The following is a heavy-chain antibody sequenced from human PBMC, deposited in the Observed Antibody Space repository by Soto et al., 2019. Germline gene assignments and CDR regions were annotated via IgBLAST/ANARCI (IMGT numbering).Heavy chain of an antibody. V-gene: IGHV4-59*07. CDR3: ARHMHAGFTHYYAR. CDR2: TAYTGTT. J-gene: IGHJ1*01. Sequence: SDTQSLTCVVSGGFIPSYRWSWIRQFPEKGLEWTAKTAYTGTTKYNPSLKSRVTISMDTSKNQLSLKLTSMTAADTAVYYCARHMHAGFTHYYARRGQGTLVTVSS. D-gene: IGHD1-26*01. CDR1: GGFIPSYR.